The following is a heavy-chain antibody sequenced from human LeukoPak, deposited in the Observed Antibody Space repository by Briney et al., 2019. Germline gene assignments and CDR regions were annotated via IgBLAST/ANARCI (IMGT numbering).Heavy chain of an antibody. V-gene: IGHV3-11*06. J-gene: IGHJ4*02. CDR3: ARVLSYDSSGYYYGLDY. CDR1: GFTFSDYY. D-gene: IGHD3-22*01. Sequence: GGSLRLSCAASGFTFSDYYMSWIRQAPGKGLEWVSYISSSSYTNYADSVKGRFTISRDNAKNSLYLQMNSLRAEDTAVYYCARVLSYDSSGYYYGLDYWGQGTLVTVSS. CDR2: ISSSSYT.